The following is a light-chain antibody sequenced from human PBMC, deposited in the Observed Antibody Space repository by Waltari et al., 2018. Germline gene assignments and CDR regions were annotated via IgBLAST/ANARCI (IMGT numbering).Light chain of an antibody. V-gene: IGLV2-14*03. J-gene: IGLJ3*02. Sequence: QSAMTQPASVSGSSGKSLSISSTGTSSDVGVYNYVSWYQQHPGKAPKLMIYAVNKRPSGVSDRFSGSRSGNTASLPISGLQAEDEADYYCSSYTTSNTWVFGGVTTLTVL. CDR3: SSYTTSNTWV. CDR2: AVN. CDR1: SSDVGVYNY.